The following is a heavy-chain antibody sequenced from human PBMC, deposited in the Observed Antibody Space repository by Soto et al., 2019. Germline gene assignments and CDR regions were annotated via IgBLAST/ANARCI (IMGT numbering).Heavy chain of an antibody. CDR1: GGSISSSNW. J-gene: IGHJ4*02. CDR3: ARGEGYCSSTSCSGIDY. V-gene: IGHV4-4*02. Sequence: QVQLQESGPGLVKPSGTLSLTCAVSGGSISSSNWWSWVRQPPGKGLEWIGEIYHSGSTNYNPSLKSRVTISVDKSKNQFSLKLGAVTAADTAVYYCARGEGYCSSTSCSGIDYWGQGTLVTVSS. CDR2: IYHSGST. D-gene: IGHD2-2*01.